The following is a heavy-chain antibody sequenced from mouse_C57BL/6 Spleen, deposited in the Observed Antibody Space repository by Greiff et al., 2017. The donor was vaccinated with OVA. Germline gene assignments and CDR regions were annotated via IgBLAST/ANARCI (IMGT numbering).Heavy chain of an antibody. CDR3: TREGITTVVARGFAY. J-gene: IGHJ3*01. CDR2: ISSGGDYI. Sequence: EVHLVESGEGLVKPGGSLKLSCAASGFTFSSYAMSWVRQTPEKRLEWVAYISSGGDYIYYADTVKGRFTISRDNARNTLYLQMSRLKSEDTAMYYCTREGITTVVARGFAYWGQGTLVTVSA. CDR1: GFTFSSYA. V-gene: IGHV5-9-1*02. D-gene: IGHD1-1*01.